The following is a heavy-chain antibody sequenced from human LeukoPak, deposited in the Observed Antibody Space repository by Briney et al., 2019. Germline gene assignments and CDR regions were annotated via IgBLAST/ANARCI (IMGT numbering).Heavy chain of an antibody. CDR3: ARGRTGSYFDY. D-gene: IGHD1-1*01. J-gene: IGHJ4*02. Sequence: GGSLRLSCAASGFTFSSYSMNWVRQAPGKGLEWVSSISSSSSYIYYADSVKGRFTISRDNSKNTLYLQMNSLRAEDTAVYYCARGRTGSYFDYWGQGTLVAVSS. V-gene: IGHV3-21*04. CDR2: ISSSSSYI. CDR1: GFTFSSYS.